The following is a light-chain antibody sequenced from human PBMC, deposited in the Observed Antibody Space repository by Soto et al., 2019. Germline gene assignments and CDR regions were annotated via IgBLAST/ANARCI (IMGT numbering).Light chain of an antibody. CDR2: GTS. CDR3: QQFYASLRP. CDR1: QTVGGTY. J-gene: IGKJ1*01. V-gene: IGKV3-20*01. Sequence: DIVLTQSPCTLSLSPGERATLSCRPSQTVGGTYLAWYQQKPGQAPRLLIYGTSNRATGIPDRFSGSGSGTDFTLTISRLEPEDFAVYYCQQFYASLRPFGQGTKVDIK.